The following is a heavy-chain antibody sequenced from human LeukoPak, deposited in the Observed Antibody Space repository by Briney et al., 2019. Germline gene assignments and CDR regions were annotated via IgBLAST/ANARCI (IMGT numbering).Heavy chain of an antibody. CDR2: MNPNSGNT. V-gene: IGHV1-8*03. Sequence: ASVKVSCKASGYTLTSYDINWVRQATGQGLEWMGWMNPNSGNTGYAQKFQGRVTITRNTSISTAYMELSSLRSEDTAVYYCARVEKRGIAARGSFDYWGQGTLVTVSS. J-gene: IGHJ4*02. CDR3: ARVEKRGIAARGSFDY. CDR1: GYTLTSYD. D-gene: IGHD6-13*01.